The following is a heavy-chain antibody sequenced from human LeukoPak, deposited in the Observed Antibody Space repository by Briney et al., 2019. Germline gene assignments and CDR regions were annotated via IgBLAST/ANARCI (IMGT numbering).Heavy chain of an antibody. D-gene: IGHD4/OR15-4a*01. CDR2: IIPIFATA. Sequence: ASVKVSCKASGGTFSSYAISWVRQAPGQGLEWMGGIIPIFATADYAQKFQGRVTITADTSTSTAYMELSSLRSEDTAVYYCARGQSLTYYYYYMDVWGKGTTVTVSS. CDR3: ARGQSLTYYYYYMDV. J-gene: IGHJ6*03. CDR1: GGTFSSYA. V-gene: IGHV1-69*06.